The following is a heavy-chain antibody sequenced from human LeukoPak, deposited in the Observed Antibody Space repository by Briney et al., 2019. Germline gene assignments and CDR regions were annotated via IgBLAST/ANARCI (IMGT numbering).Heavy chain of an antibody. CDR1: GGSISSSSYY. Sequence: SETLSLTCTVSGGSISSSSYYWGWIRQPPGKGLEWIGSIYYSGSTYYNPSLKSRVTISVDTSKNQFSLKLSSVTAADTAVYYCARDRRYGSGSYCDYWGQGTLVTVSS. D-gene: IGHD3-10*01. V-gene: IGHV4-39*07. CDR3: ARDRRYGSGSYCDY. CDR2: IYYSGST. J-gene: IGHJ4*02.